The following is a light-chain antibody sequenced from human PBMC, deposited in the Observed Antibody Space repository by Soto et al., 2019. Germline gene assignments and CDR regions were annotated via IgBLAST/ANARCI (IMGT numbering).Light chain of an antibody. CDR2: GAS. CDR3: HQYNDWPRT. V-gene: IGKV3-15*01. J-gene: IGKJ1*01. CDR1: QTLSVN. Sequence: EIVVTQSPATLSVSPGESATLSCRATQTLSVNLAWYQQKPGQAPRLLIYGASRRATGIPARFSGSGSGTEFTLTISSLQSEDFAVYYCHQYNDWPRTFGQGTRWKSN.